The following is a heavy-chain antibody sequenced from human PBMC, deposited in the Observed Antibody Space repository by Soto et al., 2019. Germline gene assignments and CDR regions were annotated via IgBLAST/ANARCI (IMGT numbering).Heavy chain of an antibody. Sequence: SETLSLTCAVYGGSFVGYYCSFIRQPPGKWLEWIVEINHSGSTNYNPSLKSRVTISVDTSKNQFSLKLSSVTAADTAVYYCARHFWSGFYRFDPWGQGTLVTVS. V-gene: IGHV4-34*01. D-gene: IGHD3-3*02. J-gene: IGHJ5*02. CDR1: GGSFVGYY. CDR3: ARHFWSGFYRFDP. CDR2: INHSGST.